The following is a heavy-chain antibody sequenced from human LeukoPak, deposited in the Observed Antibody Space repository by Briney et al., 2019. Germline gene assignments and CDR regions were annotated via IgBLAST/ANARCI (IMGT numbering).Heavy chain of an antibody. Sequence: GASVTVSCKASGYTFTGYYMHWVRQAPGQGLEWMGWINPNSGGTNYAQKFQGRVTMTRDTSISTAYMELSRLRSDDTAVYYCARDGQYSYGYEGDAFDIWGQGTMVTVSS. V-gene: IGHV1-2*02. D-gene: IGHD5-18*01. CDR2: INPNSGGT. J-gene: IGHJ3*02. CDR1: GYTFTGYY. CDR3: ARDGQYSYGYEGDAFDI.